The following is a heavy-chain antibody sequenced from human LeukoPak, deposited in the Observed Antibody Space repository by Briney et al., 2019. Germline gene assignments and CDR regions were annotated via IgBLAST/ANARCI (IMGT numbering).Heavy chain of an antibody. J-gene: IGHJ5*02. V-gene: IGHV4-34*01. CDR3: ARGLRYYGSGSYWFDP. Sequence: MPSETLSLTCAVYGGSFSGYYWSWIRQPPGKGLEWIGEINHSGSTNYNPSLKSRVTISVDTSKNQFSLKLSSVTAADTAVYYCARGLRYYGSGSYWFDPWGQGTLVTVSS. CDR1: GGSFSGYY. CDR2: INHSGST. D-gene: IGHD3-10*01.